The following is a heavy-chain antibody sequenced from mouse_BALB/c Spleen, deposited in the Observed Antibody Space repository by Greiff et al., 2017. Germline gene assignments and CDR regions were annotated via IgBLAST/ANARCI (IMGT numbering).Heavy chain of an antibody. J-gene: IGHJ2*01. CDR1: GYSFTSYY. D-gene: IGHD1-1*01. CDR2: IFPGSGNT. Sequence: VQLQESGPELVKPGASVKISCKASGYSFTSYYIHWVKQRPGQGLEWIGWIFPGSGNTKYNEKFKGKATLTADTSSSTAYMQLSSLTSEDSAVYFWARCDYGSSPFDYWGQGTTLTVSS. CDR3: ARCDYGSSPFDY. V-gene: IGHV1-66*01.